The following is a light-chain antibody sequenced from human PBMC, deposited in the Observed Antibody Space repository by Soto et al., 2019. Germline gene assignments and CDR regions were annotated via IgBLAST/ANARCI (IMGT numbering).Light chain of an antibody. J-gene: IGLJ3*02. CDR1: SSDVGGYDH. CDR3: SAWDDSLNGPV. Sequence: QSALTQPPSASGSPGQSVTIPCTGTSSDVGGYDHVSWYQQHPGKAPKLLIFNKNLRPSGVPDRFSGSKSGTSASLAISGLQSEDEADYYCSAWDDSLNGPVFGGGTKVTVL. CDR2: NKN. V-gene: IGLV2-8*01.